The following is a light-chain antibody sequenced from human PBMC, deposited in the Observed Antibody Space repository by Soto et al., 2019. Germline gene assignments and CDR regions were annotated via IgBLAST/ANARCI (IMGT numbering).Light chain of an antibody. V-gene: IGKV3-20*01. CDR3: QQYFNSPYMYT. J-gene: IGKJ2*01. CDR1: ESVSRTY. CDR2: EAS. Sequence: DIVLTQSPGILSLSPGDRATLSCRSSESVSRTYLAWYQQKRGQAPRLLIYEASSRASGIPDRFSGSGSGKDFTLTISKVEPEDVAVYFCQQYFNSPYMYTFGQGTVLEI.